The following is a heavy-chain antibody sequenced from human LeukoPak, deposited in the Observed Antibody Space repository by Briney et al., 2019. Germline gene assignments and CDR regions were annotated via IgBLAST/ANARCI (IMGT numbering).Heavy chain of an antibody. J-gene: IGHJ4*02. CDR1: GGSFSGYY. D-gene: IGHD3-22*01. CDR2: INHSGST. V-gene: IGHV4-34*01. Sequence: PSETLSLTCAVYGGSFSGYYWSWLRQPPGKGLEWIGEINHSGSTNYNPSLKSRVTISVDTSKNQFSLKLSSVTAADTAVYYCVPLGPDSSGVTRDYFDYWGQGTLVTVSS. CDR3: VPLGPDSSGVTRDYFDY.